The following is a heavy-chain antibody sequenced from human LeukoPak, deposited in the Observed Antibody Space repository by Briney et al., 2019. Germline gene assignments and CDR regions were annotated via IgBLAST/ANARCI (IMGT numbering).Heavy chain of an antibody. Sequence: GGSLRLSCTASGFTFSNYDMHWVRQAPGKGLEWVSYISSSGSTIYYADSVKGRFTISRDNAKNSLYLQMNSLRAEDTAVYYCARYCSSTSCYGYWDYYYYYMDVWGKGTTVTVSS. CDR1: GFTFSNYD. J-gene: IGHJ6*03. CDR2: ISSSGSTI. CDR3: ARYCSSTSCYGYWDYYYYYMDV. D-gene: IGHD2-2*01. V-gene: IGHV3-11*01.